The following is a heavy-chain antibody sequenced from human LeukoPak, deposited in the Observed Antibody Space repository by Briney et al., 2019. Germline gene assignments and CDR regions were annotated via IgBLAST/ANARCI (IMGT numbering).Heavy chain of an antibody. CDR3: AKVGGQLWFPGSYYYMDV. J-gene: IGHJ6*03. V-gene: IGHV3-30*02. CDR2: IQYDGSTS. CDR1: GFTFSNYG. D-gene: IGHD5-18*01. Sequence: GGSLRLSCAASGFTFSNYGIHWVRQAPGKGLEWVAFIQYDGSTSNYADSVKGRFTISRDNSKNTLYLQMNSLRAEDTAVYYCAKVGGQLWFPGSYYYMDVWGKATTVTISS.